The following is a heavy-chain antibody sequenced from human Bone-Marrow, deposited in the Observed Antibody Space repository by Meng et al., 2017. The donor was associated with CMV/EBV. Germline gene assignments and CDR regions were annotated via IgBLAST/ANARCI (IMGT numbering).Heavy chain of an antibody. CDR2: INHSGST. Sequence: GSLRLSCAVYGGSFSGYYWSWIRQPPGKGLEWIGEINHSGSTNYNPSLKSRVTISVDTSKTQFSLKLSSVTAADTAVYYCARCSYYYYGMDVWGQGTTVTVSS. J-gene: IGHJ6*02. D-gene: IGHD2-15*01. CDR1: GGSFSGYY. V-gene: IGHV4-34*01. CDR3: ARCSYYYYGMDV.